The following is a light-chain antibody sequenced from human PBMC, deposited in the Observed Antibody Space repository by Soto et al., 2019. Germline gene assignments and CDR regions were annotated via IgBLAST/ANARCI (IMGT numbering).Light chain of an antibody. Sequence: EIGLTQSPATLSLSPGERATLSCRTSQSVSSYLAWYKQKPGQAPRLLIYDASNRATGIPARFSGSGSGTDFTLTISSLEPDDFAVYYCQQRSTDVLDFGPGTRWIS. V-gene: IGKV3-11*01. CDR3: QQRSTDVLD. CDR1: QSVSSY. CDR2: DAS. J-gene: IGKJ3*01.